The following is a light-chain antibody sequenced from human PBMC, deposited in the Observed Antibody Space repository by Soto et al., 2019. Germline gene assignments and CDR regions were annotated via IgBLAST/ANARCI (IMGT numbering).Light chain of an antibody. Sequence: DIQMTQSPSTLSASVGDRVTITCRASQSISSWLAWYQQKPGQAPKLLIYKASTLQSGVPSRFSGSGSGTEFPLALRSLQPGGSATYYCQQYNDNWTFGQGTKVEIK. CDR3: QQYNDNWT. CDR1: QSISSW. V-gene: IGKV1-5*03. J-gene: IGKJ1*01. CDR2: KAS.